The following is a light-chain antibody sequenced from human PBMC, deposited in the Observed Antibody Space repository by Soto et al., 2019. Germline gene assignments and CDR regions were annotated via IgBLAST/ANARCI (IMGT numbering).Light chain of an antibody. CDR3: HQRQSWPRT. V-gene: IGKV3-11*01. CDR2: YMS. J-gene: IGKJ1*01. Sequence: IVLTQSPATLSSSPVETATLSCRASQYVGSRLAWYQHKPGQAPRLLIYYMSKRATGIPARFSGSGSGTDFTLTISSLAPDDFAIYYCHQRQSWPRTFGQGTKVDIK. CDR1: QYVGSR.